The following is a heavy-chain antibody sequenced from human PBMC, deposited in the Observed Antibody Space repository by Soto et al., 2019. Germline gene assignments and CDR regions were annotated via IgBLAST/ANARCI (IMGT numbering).Heavy chain of an antibody. CDR2: IIPIFGTA. CDR1: GGTFSSYA. CDR3: AREGDSSGYPFLSLDY. Sequence: SVKVSCKASGGTFSSYAISWVRQAPGQGLEWMGGIIPIFGTANYAQKFQGRVTTTADESTSTAYMELSSLRSEDTAVYYCAREGDSSGYPFLSLDYWGQGTLVTVSS. J-gene: IGHJ4*02. V-gene: IGHV1-69*13. D-gene: IGHD3-22*01.